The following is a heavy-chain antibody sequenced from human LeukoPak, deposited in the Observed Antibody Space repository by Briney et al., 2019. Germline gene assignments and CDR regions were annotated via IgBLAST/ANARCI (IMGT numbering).Heavy chain of an antibody. CDR1: GGSFSDYY. CDR3: ASAATSGTYNLDS. D-gene: IGHD1-26*01. Sequence: SETLSLTCAVYGGSFSDYYWSWIRQPPGKGLEWIGEINHSGSTNYKPSLKSRVTISVDTSKNQFSLKVTSVTAADSAVYYCASAATSGTYNLDSWGQGTLVTVSS. V-gene: IGHV4-34*01. J-gene: IGHJ4*02. CDR2: INHSGST.